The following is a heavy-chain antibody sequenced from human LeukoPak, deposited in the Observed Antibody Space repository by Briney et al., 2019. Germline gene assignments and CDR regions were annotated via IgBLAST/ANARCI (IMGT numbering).Heavy chain of an antibody. CDR2: IRGTGET. J-gene: IGHJ4*02. CDR3: AKASWVSSTDAVR. CDR1: GLSFSSFA. V-gene: IGHV3-23*01. Sequence: TGESLRLSCAASGLSFSSFAMSWVRQGAARGLEWVSSIRGTGETFYADSVKGRFTLSSDSSRNTVYFQLNNLGVEDTAIYYCAKASWVSSTDAVRWGQGTLVTVSS. D-gene: IGHD3-16*01.